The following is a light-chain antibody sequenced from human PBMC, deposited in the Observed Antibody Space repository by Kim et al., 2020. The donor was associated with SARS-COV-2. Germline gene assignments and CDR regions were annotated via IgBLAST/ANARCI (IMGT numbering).Light chain of an antibody. V-gene: IGKV1-33*01. Sequence: STSVRDRVTITCQASLDIRNYLNWYQQKPGKAPKLLIYDASNLEAGVPSRFSGSGAGSHFTFTISSLQPEDIATYYCQQYDNPPFTFGQGTKLEI. J-gene: IGKJ2*01. CDR2: DAS. CDR1: LDIRNY. CDR3: QQYDNPPFT.